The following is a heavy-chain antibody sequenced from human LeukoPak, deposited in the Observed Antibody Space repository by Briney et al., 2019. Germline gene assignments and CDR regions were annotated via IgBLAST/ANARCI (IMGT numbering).Heavy chain of an antibody. V-gene: IGHV4-4*02. D-gene: IGHD3-10*01. CDR3: ASPSYGSGSYLDY. CDR1: GGSISSSNW. CDR2: IYHSGST. Sequence: SGTLSLTCAVSGGSISSSNWWSWVRQPPGKGLEWIGEIYHSGSTNYNPSLKSRVTISVDKSKNQFSLKLSSVTAADTAVYHCASPSYGSGSYLDYWGQGTLVTVSS. J-gene: IGHJ4*02.